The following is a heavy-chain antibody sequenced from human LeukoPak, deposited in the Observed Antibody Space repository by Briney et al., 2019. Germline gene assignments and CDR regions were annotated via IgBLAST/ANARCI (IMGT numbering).Heavy chain of an antibody. Sequence: PGGSPRLSCAASGFTVSSNYMSWVRQAPGKGLEWVSVIYSGGSTYYADSVKGRFTISRDNSKNTLYLQMNSLRAEDTAVYYCARAVYDISLDYWGQGTLVTVSS. CDR2: IYSGGST. J-gene: IGHJ4*02. CDR1: GFTVSSNY. CDR3: ARAVYDISLDY. V-gene: IGHV3-53*01. D-gene: IGHD3-9*01.